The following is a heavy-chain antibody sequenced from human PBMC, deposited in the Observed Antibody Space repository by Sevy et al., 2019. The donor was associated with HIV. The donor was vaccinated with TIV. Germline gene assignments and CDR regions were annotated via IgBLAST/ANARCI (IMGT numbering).Heavy chain of an antibody. V-gene: IGHV3-30*04. CDR1: GFTFSTYA. CDR3: ARDFRSSGWMGGFDF. CDR2: ISDDGRNK. Sequence: GGSLRLSCAASGFTFSTYAMHWVRQAPGKGLEWVAVISDDGRNKYYADSVKGRFTISRDNSKITLYLQMNSLRAEDTAVYYCARDFRSSGWMGGFDFWGQGTLVTVSS. D-gene: IGHD6-19*01. J-gene: IGHJ4*02.